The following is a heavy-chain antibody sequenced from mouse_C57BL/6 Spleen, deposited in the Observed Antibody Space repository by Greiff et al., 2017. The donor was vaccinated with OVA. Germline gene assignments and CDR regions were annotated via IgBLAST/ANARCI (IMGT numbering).Heavy chain of an antibody. CDR2: IDPENGDT. D-gene: IGHD1-1*01. CDR3: TGGITTVVATRYFDV. J-gene: IGHJ1*03. CDR1: GFNIKDDY. Sequence: VQLQQSGAELVRPGASVKLSCTASGFNIKDDYMNWVKQRPEQGLEWIGWIDPENGDTDYASKFQGKATITADSSSNTAYLQLSSLTSEDTAVYYCTGGITTVVATRYFDVWGTGTTVTVSS. V-gene: IGHV14-4*01.